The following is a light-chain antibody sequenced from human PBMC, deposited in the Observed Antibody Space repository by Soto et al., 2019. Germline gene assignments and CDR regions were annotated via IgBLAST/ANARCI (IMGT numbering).Light chain of an antibody. V-gene: IGKV3D-15*01. J-gene: IGKJ1*01. Sequence: EIVMTQSPATLSVSPGQRATLSSRASQSVSISLAWYQQKPGQAPRLLIYDASNRATGIPARFSGSGSGTDFTLTVSSLQSEDFAVYYCQQYDNWPQTFGQGTKVDI. CDR3: QQYDNWPQT. CDR1: QSVSIS. CDR2: DAS.